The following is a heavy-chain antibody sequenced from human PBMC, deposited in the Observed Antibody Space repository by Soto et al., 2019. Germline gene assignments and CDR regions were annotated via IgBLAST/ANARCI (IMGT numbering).Heavy chain of an antibody. CDR1: GFSFSTYA. V-gene: IGHV3-9*01. CDR3: KKYGKHTYFDP. CDR2: ISWDGDTI. J-gene: IGHJ5*02. D-gene: IGHD4-17*01. Sequence: PGGSLRLSCAVSGFSFSTYAMHWVRQAPGKGLEWVSGISWDGDTIDYADSVKGRFIVSRDNAKNSLYLQMNSLRPEDTAFYYCKKYGKHTYFDPWGQGTLVTVSS.